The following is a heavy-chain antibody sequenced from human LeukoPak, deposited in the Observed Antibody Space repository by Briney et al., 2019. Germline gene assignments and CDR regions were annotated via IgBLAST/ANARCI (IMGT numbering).Heavy chain of an antibody. CDR1: GFTFSSYG. CDR3: ARDLGCSSTSCYYYYYYGMDV. CDR2: ISYDGSNK. J-gene: IGHJ6*02. Sequence: PGGSLRLSCAASGFTFSSYGMHWVRQAPGKGLEWVAVISYDGSNKYYADSVKGRFTISRDNSKNTLYLQMNSLRAEDTAVYYCARDLGCSSTSCYYYYYYGMDVWGQGTTVTVSS. V-gene: IGHV3-30*03. D-gene: IGHD2-2*01.